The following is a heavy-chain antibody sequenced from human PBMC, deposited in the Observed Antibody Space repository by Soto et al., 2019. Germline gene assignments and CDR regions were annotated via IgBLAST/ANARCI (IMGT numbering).Heavy chain of an antibody. CDR2: IYYSGST. CDR1: RGSIGSYY. D-gene: IGHD3-9*01. CDR3: ARLAEYYDILTGQPRPYNWCDP. J-gene: IGHJ5*02. V-gene: IGHV4-59*08. Sequence: SETLSLTCTVSRGSIGSYYWSWIRQPPGKGLEWIGYIYYSGSTNYNPSLKSRVTISVDTSKNQFSLKLSSVTAADTAVYYCARLAEYYDILTGQPRPYNWCDPWGQGTLVTVS.